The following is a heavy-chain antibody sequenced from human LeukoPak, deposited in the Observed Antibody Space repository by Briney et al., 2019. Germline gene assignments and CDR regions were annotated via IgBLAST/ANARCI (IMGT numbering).Heavy chain of an antibody. CDR3: ARAGDSSGRKGYYFDY. V-gene: IGHV3-30-3*01. J-gene: IGHJ4*02. Sequence: GGSLRLSCAASGFTFSSYAMHWVRQAPGKGLEWVAVISYDGSNKYYADSVKGRFTISRDNSKNTLYLQMNSLRAEDTAVYYCARAGDSSGRKGYYFDYWGQGTLVTVSS. CDR1: GFTFSSYA. D-gene: IGHD3-22*01. CDR2: ISYDGSNK.